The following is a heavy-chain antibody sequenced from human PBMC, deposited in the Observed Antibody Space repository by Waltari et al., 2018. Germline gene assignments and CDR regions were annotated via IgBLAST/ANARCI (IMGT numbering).Heavy chain of an antibody. Sequence: EVQLVESGGGLVQPGGSLRLSCVGSGFTFSIYSLKWVRQTPEKGLEWVSHISSDGTTIQYADSVRGRFTISRDNAKSSVYLQMNSLRAEDTAVYYCARGGSGVFWSGYYGWFDPWGHGTLVTVSS. CDR1: GFTFSIYS. CDR2: ISSDGTTI. D-gene: IGHD3-3*01. V-gene: IGHV3-48*04. J-gene: IGHJ5*02. CDR3: ARGGSGVFWSGYYGWFDP.